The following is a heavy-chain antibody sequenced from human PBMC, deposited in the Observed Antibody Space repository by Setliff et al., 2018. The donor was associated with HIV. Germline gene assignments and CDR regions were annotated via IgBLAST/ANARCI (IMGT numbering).Heavy chain of an antibody. D-gene: IGHD3-9*01. CDR3: VRLDILTSYYIFDY. CDR2: VNPYSGHT. CDR1: GYTFNNYF. Sequence: ASVKVSCKASGYTFNNYFLHWVRQAPGQGLEWMGRVNPYSGHTNYAQNFQGRVTMTMDASITTVYMELIRLTSDDTAVYYPVRLDILTSYYIFDYWGQGTLVTVSS. J-gene: IGHJ4*02. V-gene: IGHV1-2*06.